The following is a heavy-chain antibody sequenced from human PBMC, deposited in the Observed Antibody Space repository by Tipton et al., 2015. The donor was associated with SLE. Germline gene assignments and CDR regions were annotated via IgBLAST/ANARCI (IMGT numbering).Heavy chain of an antibody. Sequence: TLSLTCTVSADSISNGDDYWSWIRQPPGKGLEWIGNIYYGGGTYYNPSLESRVTISLDTSKNQFSLKLNSVTAADTAVYYCARSTDPNWFDPWGQGTLVTVS. CDR2: IYYGGGT. J-gene: IGHJ5*02. V-gene: IGHV4-31*03. CDR1: ADSISNGDDY. CDR3: ARSTDPNWFDP. D-gene: IGHD2-2*01.